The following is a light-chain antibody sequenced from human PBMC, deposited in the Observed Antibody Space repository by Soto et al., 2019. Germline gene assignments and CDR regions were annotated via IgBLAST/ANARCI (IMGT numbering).Light chain of an antibody. J-gene: IGLJ2*01. V-gene: IGLV1-51*02. CDR2: ESN. Sequence: QSALTQPPSVSAAPGQKVTISCSGSSSNIGNNYVSWYQQLPGTAPKLLIYESNKRPSGIPDRFSGSKSGTSATLGITGLQTGDEADYYCGTWDSSLSGYVVFGGGTKLTVL. CDR1: SSNIGNNY. CDR3: GTWDSSLSGYVV.